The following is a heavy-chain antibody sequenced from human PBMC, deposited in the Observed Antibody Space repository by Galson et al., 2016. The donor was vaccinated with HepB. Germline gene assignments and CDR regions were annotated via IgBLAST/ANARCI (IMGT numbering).Heavy chain of an antibody. J-gene: IGHJ4*02. Sequence: TLSLTCAVSGGSISSDDYSWSWIRQPPGKGLEWIGYIYHSGSTYYNPSLKSRVTISVDRSKNQFSLKLSSVTAADTAVYYCVKDESGHPPVAGVLHFWGQGTLVTVSS. CDR3: VKDESGHPPVAGVLHF. D-gene: IGHD6-19*01. CDR2: IYHSGST. V-gene: IGHV4-30-2*01. CDR1: GGSISSDDYS.